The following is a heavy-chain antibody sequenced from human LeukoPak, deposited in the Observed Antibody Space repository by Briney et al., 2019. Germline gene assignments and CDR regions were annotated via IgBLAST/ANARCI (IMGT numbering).Heavy chain of an antibody. CDR1: GGSISSSDYY. J-gene: IGHJ4*02. D-gene: IGHD2-2*01. V-gene: IGHV4-39*01. Sequence: SETLSLTCTVSGGSISSSDYYWGWIRQPPGKGLEWIGSIYYSGITYYNPSLKSRVTISVDTSNNQFSLKLSSVTAADTAMYYCARLLIYCSSTSCHFDYWGQGTLVTVSS. CDR3: ARLLIYCSSTSCHFDY. CDR2: IYYSGIT.